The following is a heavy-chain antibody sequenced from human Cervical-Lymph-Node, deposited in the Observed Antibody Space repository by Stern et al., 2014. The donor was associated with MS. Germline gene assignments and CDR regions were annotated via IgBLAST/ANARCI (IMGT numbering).Heavy chain of an antibody. CDR1: GGAVSDYY. CDR2: ISDTGTT. D-gene: IGHD2-21*02. CDR3: ARDPSTTASDWFFDL. J-gene: IGHJ2*01. Sequence: QVQLQESGPGLVKPSEILSLTCTVSGGAVSDYYWTWIRQRPGKGLEWIGYISDTGTTNYNPSLHSRVTITLDTSQNQVSLRLRSVTAADTAVYYCARDPSTTASDWFFDLWGRGSLVTVSS. V-gene: IGHV4-59*02.